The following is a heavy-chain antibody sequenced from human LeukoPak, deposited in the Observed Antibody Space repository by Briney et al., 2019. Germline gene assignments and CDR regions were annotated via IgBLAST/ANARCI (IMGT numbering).Heavy chain of an antibody. D-gene: IGHD2-15*01. CDR3: ARGHRSCSGGSCFRFYYYYGMDV. CDR2: INHSGST. J-gene: IGHJ6*02. Sequence: SETLSLTCAVYGGSFSGYYWSWIRQPPGKGLEWIGEINHSGSTNYNPSLKSRVTISVDTSKNQFSLKLSSVTAADTSVYYCARGHRSCSGGSCFRFYYYYGMDVWGQGTTVTVSS. CDR1: GGSFSGYY. V-gene: IGHV4-34*01.